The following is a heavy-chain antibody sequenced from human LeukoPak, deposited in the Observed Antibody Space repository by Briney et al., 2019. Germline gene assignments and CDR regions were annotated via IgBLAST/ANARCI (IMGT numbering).Heavy chain of an antibody. Sequence: ASVKVSCKASGYTFTSYAMNWVRQAPGQGLEWMGWINTNTGNPTYAQGFTGRFVFSLDTSVSTAYLQISSLKAEDTAVYYCARGPRYGYLNWFDPWGQGTLVTVSS. CDR3: ARGPRYGYLNWFDP. J-gene: IGHJ5*02. CDR2: INTNTGNP. CDR1: GYTFTSYA. V-gene: IGHV7-4-1*02. D-gene: IGHD5-24*01.